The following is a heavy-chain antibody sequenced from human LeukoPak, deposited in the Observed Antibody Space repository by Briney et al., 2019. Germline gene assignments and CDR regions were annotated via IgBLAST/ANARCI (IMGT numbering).Heavy chain of an antibody. CDR3: ARDTGEGGGDCYDY. CDR1: GGSVSSGSYY. J-gene: IGHJ4*02. V-gene: IGHV4-61*01. Sequence: KASETLSLTCTVSGGSVSSGSYYWSWIRQPPGKGLEWIGYIYYSGSTNYNPSLKSRVTISVDTSKNQFSLKLTSVTAADTAVYYCARDTGEGGGDCYDYWGQGTLVTVSS. CDR2: IYYSGST. D-gene: IGHD2-21*01.